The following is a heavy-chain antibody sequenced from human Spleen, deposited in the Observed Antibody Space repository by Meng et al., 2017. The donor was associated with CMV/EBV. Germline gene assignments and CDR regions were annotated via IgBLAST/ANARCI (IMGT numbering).Heavy chain of an antibody. Sequence: VRVRQPGPGMLKHSHTPPLPCAISGDSVSSNSAAWNWIRQSPSRGLEWLGRTYYRSKWYNDYAVSVKSRITINPDTSKNQFSLQLNSVTPGDTAVYYCARDAYYYDSRPFDYWGQGTLVTVSS. V-gene: IGHV6-1*01. CDR3: ARDAYYYDSRPFDY. CDR2: TYYRSKWYN. CDR1: GDSVSSNSAA. D-gene: IGHD3-22*01. J-gene: IGHJ4*02.